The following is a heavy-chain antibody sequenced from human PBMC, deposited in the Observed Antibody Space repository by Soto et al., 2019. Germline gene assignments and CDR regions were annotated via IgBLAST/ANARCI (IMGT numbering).Heavy chain of an antibody. CDR1: GYIFTGYY. D-gene: IGHD3-9*01. J-gene: IGHJ3*02. Sequence: ASVKVSCKASGYIFTGYYIQWVRQAPGQGLEWMGWINTKTGGTKYAQKFQGRVTMTRDTSIYTAYMEVSRLRSDDTAVYYCATDKVAFDMWGQGTMVTVSS. CDR3: ATDKVAFDM. V-gene: IGHV1-2*02. CDR2: INTKTGGT.